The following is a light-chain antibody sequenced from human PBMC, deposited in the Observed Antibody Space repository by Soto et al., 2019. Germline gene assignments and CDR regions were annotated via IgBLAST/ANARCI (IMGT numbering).Light chain of an antibody. Sequence: QSALTQPASGSGSPGQSITISCTGTSSDVGGYNYVSWYQQQPGKAPKLMIYDVSNRPSGVSNRFSGSKSGNTASLTISGLQAEDEADYYCSSYTSSSTLVFGTGTKLTVL. CDR1: SSDVGGYNY. J-gene: IGLJ1*01. CDR3: SSYTSSSTLV. CDR2: DVS. V-gene: IGLV2-14*01.